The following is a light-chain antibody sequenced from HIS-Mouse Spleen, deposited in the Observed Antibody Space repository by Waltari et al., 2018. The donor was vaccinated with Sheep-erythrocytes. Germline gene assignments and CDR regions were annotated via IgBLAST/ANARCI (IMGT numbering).Light chain of an antibody. CDR2: DVS. J-gene: IGLJ2*01. V-gene: IGLV2-11*01. Sequence: QSALTQPRSVSGSPGQSVTISCTGTSSDVGGYNYVSWYQQHPGKAPKLIIYDVSKRPSGVPDRFSGCKSGNPASLTISGLQAEDEADYYCCSYAGSYTLVFGGGTKLTVL. CDR3: CSYAGSYTLV. CDR1: SSDVGGYNY.